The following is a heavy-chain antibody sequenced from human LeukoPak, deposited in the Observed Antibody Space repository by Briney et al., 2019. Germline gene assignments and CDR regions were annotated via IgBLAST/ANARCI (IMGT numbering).Heavy chain of an antibody. Sequence: PGRSLRLSCAASGFTFSSYGMHWVRQAPGKGLEWVAVIWYDGSNKYYADSVKGRFTISRDNSKNTLYLQTNSLRAEDTAVYYCAKVSGGSSGPFDYWGQGTLVTVSS. CDR1: GFTFSSYG. CDR2: IWYDGSNK. CDR3: AKVSGGSSGPFDY. D-gene: IGHD3-22*01. J-gene: IGHJ4*02. V-gene: IGHV3-33*06.